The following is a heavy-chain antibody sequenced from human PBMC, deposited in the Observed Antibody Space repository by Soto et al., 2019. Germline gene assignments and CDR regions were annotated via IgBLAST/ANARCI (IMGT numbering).Heavy chain of an antibody. J-gene: IGHJ3*02. Sequence: ASVKVSCKASGGTFSSYAISWVRQAPGQGLEWMGGIIPIFGTANYAQKFQGRVTITADESTSTAYMELSSLRSEDTAVYYCARDFRVYDSSGYYLSFDIWGQGTMVTVSS. CDR1: GGTFSSYA. CDR2: IIPIFGTA. V-gene: IGHV1-69*13. CDR3: ARDFRVYDSSGYYLSFDI. D-gene: IGHD3-22*01.